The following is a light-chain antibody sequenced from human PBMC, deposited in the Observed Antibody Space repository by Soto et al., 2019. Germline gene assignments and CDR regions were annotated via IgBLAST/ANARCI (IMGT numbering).Light chain of an antibody. V-gene: IGKV3-11*01. CDR3: QHRHN. CDR2: DAS. J-gene: IGKJ3*01. Sequence: EILLTQSPATLSLSPGERATLSCRTSQSVSSDFAWYQHKPGQTPRLLIYDASNRATGIPARFRGSGSGIGFTLTIRSLEPEDFAVYYCQHRHNFGPGTKVDIK. CDR1: QSVSSD.